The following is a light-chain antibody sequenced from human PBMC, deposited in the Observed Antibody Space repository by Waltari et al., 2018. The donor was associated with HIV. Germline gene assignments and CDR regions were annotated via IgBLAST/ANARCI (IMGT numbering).Light chain of an antibody. V-gene: IGLV3-10*01. CDR1: ILPYKY. CDR3: YSTDSSGKGV. CDR2: EGY. J-gene: IGLJ3*02. Sequence: SYELTQAPSVSVSPGQTARITCSGPILPYKYPFLYQQKSGQPPVVVIFEGYKRPSGIPERFSGSRSGTTATLTISGAQVDDEGDYYCYSTDSSGKGVFGGGTKLTVL.